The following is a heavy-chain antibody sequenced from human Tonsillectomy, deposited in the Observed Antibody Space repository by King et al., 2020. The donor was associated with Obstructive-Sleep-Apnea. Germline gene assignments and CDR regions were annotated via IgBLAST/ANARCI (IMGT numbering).Heavy chain of an antibody. J-gene: IGHJ4*02. CDR1: GYSISSAYY. Sequence: VQLQESGPGLVKPSETLSLTCTVSGYSISSAYYWGWIRQPPGKGLEWIWSIYHSGSTYYNPSLKSRGTISVDTSKNQFSLRLRSVTAADTALYYCARVIGNWNYPWYFDYWGQGTLVTVSS. CDR2: IYHSGST. D-gene: IGHD1-7*01. CDR3: ARVIGNWNYPWYFDY. V-gene: IGHV4-38-2*02.